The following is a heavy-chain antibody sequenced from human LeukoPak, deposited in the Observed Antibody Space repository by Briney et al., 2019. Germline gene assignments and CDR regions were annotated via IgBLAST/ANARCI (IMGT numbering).Heavy chain of an antibody. CDR2: ISGSGGST. CDR3: AKDNSNLDHCDSSGSPGAFDI. CDR1: GFTFSSYA. D-gene: IGHD3-22*01. J-gene: IGHJ3*02. V-gene: IGHV3-23*01. Sequence: GGSLRLSCAAAGFTFSSYAMSWVRQAPGKGLEWVSAISGSGGSTYYADSVKGRFTISRDNSKNTLYLQMNSLRAEDTAVYYCAKDNSNLDHCDSSGSPGAFDIWGQGTMVTVSS.